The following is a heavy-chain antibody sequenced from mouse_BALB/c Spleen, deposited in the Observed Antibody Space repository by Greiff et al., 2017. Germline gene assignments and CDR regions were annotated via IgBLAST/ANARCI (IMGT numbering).Heavy chain of an antibody. CDR1: GYTFTSYW. D-gene: IGHD1-1*01. V-gene: IGHV1-7*01. Sequence: QVQLQQSGAELAKPGASVKMSCKASGYTFTSYWMHWVKQRPGQGLEWIGYINPSTGYTEYNQKFKDKATLTADKSSSTAYMQLSSLTSEDSAVYYCARDGSRSQAWFAYWGQGTLVTVSA. CDR3: ARDGSRSQAWFAY. J-gene: IGHJ3*01. CDR2: INPSTGYT.